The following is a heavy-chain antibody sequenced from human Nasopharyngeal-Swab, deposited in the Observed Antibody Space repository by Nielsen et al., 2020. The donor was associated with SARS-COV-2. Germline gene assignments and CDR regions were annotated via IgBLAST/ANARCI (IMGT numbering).Heavy chain of an antibody. Sequence: SGPTLVKPTETLTLTCTVSGFSLSNARMGVSWIRQPPGKGLEWIGYIYYSGSTYYNPPLKSRVTISVDTSMNQFSLKLSSVTAADTAVYYCARAKEHFSWPYNWFDPWGQGTLVTVSS. CDR1: GFSLSNARMG. CDR2: IYYSGST. V-gene: IGHV4-30-4*01. D-gene: IGHD6-13*01. CDR3: ARAKEHFSWPYNWFDP. J-gene: IGHJ5*02.